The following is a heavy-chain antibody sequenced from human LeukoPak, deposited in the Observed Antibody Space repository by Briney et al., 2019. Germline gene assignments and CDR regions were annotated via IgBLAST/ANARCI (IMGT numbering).Heavy chain of an antibody. CDR2: ISGNGGST. D-gene: IGHD6-6*01. J-gene: IGHJ4*02. V-gene: IGHV3-64D*09. CDR3: VRGHSSSSNYFDY. Sequence: GGSLRLSCSASGFTFSSYAMRWVRQALGKGLEYASGISGNGGSTNYEDSVKGRFTISRDNSKNTLYLQMSSLRAEDTAVYYCVRGHSSSSNYFDYWGQGSLVTVSS. CDR1: GFTFSSYA.